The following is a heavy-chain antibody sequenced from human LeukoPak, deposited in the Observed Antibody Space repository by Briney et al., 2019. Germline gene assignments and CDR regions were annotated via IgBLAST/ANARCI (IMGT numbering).Heavy chain of an antibody. D-gene: IGHD3-10*01. V-gene: IGHV4-34*01. CDR3: ARASPTPYYYGSGSYRGHYFDY. CDR1: GGTFSSYY. J-gene: IGHJ4*02. CDR2: INHSGST. Sequence: SETLSLTCAVYGGTFSSYYWSWIRQPPGKGLEWIWEINHSGSTNYNPSLKSRVTISVDPSKNQFSLKLSSVTAADTAVYYCARASPTPYYYGSGSYRGHYFDYWGQGTLVTVSS.